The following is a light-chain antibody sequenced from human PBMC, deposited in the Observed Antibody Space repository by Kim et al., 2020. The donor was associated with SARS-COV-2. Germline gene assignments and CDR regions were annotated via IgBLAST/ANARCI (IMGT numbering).Light chain of an antibody. V-gene: IGLV3-1*01. J-gene: IGLJ3*02. CDR2: QDS. CDR1: KLGDKY. CDR3: QAWDSSIWV. Sequence: SYELTQPPSVSVSLGQTASITCSGDKLGDKYACWYQQKPGQSPVLVIYQDSKRPSGIPERFSGSNSGNTATLTISGTQAMDEADYYCQAWDSSIWVFGGGTQLTVL.